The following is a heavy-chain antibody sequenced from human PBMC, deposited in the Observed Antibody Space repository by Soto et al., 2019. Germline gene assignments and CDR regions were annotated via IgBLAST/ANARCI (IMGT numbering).Heavy chain of an antibody. CDR3: ARIGTSGDLFY. Sequence: RASEKVSCKASGYTFTSYGISWVRQAPGQGLEWMGWISAYNGNTNYAQKLQGRVTMTTDTSKSTAYMELRSLRSDDTAVYYCARIGTSGDLFYWGQGTLVTVSS. CDR1: GYTFTSYG. CDR2: ISAYNGNT. J-gene: IGHJ4*02. D-gene: IGHD2-2*01. V-gene: IGHV1-18*01.